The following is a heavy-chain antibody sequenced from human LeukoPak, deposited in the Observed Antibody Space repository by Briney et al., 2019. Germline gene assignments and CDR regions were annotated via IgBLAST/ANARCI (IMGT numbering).Heavy chain of an antibody. V-gene: IGHV1-69*13. D-gene: IGHD5-12*01. CDR2: IIPIFGTA. CDR3: VRDYSGWPRGYYYYGMDV. J-gene: IGHJ6*02. CDR1: GGTFSSYA. Sequence: SVKVSCKASGGTFSSYAISWVRQAPGQGLEWMGGIIPIFGTANYAQKFQGRVTITADESTSTAYMELSSLGSEDTAVYYCVRDYSGWPRGYYYYGMDVWGQGTTVTVSS.